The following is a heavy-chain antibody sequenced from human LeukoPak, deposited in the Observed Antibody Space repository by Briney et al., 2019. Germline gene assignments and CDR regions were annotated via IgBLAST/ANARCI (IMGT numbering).Heavy chain of an antibody. D-gene: IGHD2-15*01. Sequence: SETLSLTCTVSGGSISSYYWSWIRQPPGKGLEWIGYIYYSGSTNYNPSLKSRVTISVDTSKNQFSLKLSSVTAADTAVYYCASFYCSGGSCYQYYSYYYMDVWGKGTTVAISS. CDR1: GGSISSYY. J-gene: IGHJ6*03. CDR2: IYYSGST. CDR3: ASFYCSGGSCYQYYSYYYMDV. V-gene: IGHV4-59*08.